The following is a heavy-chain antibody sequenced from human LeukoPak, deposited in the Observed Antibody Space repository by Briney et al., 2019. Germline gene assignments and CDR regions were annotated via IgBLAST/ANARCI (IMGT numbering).Heavy chain of an antibody. CDR1: RFTFSSYS. CDR2: ISSSSSYI. Sequence: GGSLRLSCAASRFTFSSYSMNWVRQAPGKGLEWVSSISSSSSYIYYADSVKGRFTISRDNAKNSLFLQMNSLRAEDTAVYYCVRWIASGSGIYWYFDVWGRGTLVTVSS. V-gene: IGHV3-21*01. CDR3: VRWIASGSGIYWYFDV. D-gene: IGHD1-26*01. J-gene: IGHJ2*01.